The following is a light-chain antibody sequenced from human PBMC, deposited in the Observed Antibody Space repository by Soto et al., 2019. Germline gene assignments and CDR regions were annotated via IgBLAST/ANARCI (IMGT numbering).Light chain of an antibody. CDR1: SGDVGGYNY. J-gene: IGLJ1*01. CDR3: CSYTGASTYV. CDR2: AVT. V-gene: IGLV2-14*01. Sequence: QSVLTQPASVSGSPGQSVTISCAGTSGDVGGYNYVSWYQQHPGKAPKLMIHAVTNRPSGVSNRFSGSESGNTASLTISSLQAEDEADYYCCSYTGASTYVFGTGTKVTVL.